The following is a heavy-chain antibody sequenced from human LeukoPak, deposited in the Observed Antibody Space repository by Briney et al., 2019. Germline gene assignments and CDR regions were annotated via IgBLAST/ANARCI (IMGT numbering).Heavy chain of an antibody. CDR1: GYTLTELS. CDR3: ATREYYDSSGYYQYAFDI. J-gene: IGHJ3*02. CDR2: FDPEDGET. Sequence: ASVKVSCKVSGYTLTELSMHWVRRAPGKGLEWMGGFDPEDGETIYAQKFQGRVTMTEDTSTDTAYMELSGLRSEDTAVYYCATREYYDSSGYYQYAFDIWGQGTMVTVSS. D-gene: IGHD3-22*01. V-gene: IGHV1-24*01.